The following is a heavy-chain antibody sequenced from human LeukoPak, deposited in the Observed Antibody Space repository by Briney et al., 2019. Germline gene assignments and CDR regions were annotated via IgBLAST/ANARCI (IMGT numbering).Heavy chain of an antibody. CDR1: GASISSGGYY. D-gene: IGHD3-16*01. V-gene: IGHV4-31*03. J-gene: IGHJ3*02. CDR2: IYYSGST. Sequence: KASETLSLTCTVSGASISSGGYYWSWIRQHPGKGLEWIGYIYYSGSTCYNLSLKSRVTISVDTSKNQFSLKLSSVTAADTAVYYCARDALTFGGATRNVRAFDIWGQGTMVTVSS. CDR3: ARDALTFGGATRNVRAFDI.